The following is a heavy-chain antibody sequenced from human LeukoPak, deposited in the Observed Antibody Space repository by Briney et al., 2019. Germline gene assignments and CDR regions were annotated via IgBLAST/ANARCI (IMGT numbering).Heavy chain of an antibody. CDR2: IQDDESNK. CDR3: AKQMVERPHYYYMDV. J-gene: IGHJ6*03. CDR1: GFIFSSFG. D-gene: IGHD2-15*01. Sequence: PGGSLRLSCAASGFIFSSFGMHWVRQAPGKGLEWVAFIQDDESNKFYADSVKGRFTISRDNSKNTLFLQMNSLRPEDTALYYWAKQMVERPHYYYMDVWGKGTTVTVSS. V-gene: IGHV3-30*02.